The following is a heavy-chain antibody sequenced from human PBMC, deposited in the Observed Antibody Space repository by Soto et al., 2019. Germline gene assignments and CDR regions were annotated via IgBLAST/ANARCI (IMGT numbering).Heavy chain of an antibody. CDR3: ASGAPGYSSGWYNYYYGMGV. Sequence: GESLKISCKGSGYSFTSYWISWVRQMPGKGLEWMGRIDPSDSYTNYSPSFQGHVTISADKSISTAYLQWSSLKASDTAMYYCASGAPGYSSGWYNYYYGMGVWGQGTTVTVSS. J-gene: IGHJ6*02. CDR1: GYSFTSYW. CDR2: IDPSDSYT. D-gene: IGHD6-19*01. V-gene: IGHV5-10-1*01.